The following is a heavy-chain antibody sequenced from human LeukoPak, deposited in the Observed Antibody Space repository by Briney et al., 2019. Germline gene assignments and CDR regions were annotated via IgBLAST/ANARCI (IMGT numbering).Heavy chain of an antibody. CDR1: GGTFSSYA. D-gene: IGHD3-10*01. CDR3: ARAGGRYGSGSYSQYNWFDP. Sequence: ASVKVSCKASGGTFSSYAISWVRQAPGQGLEWMGGIIPIFGTANYAQKFQGRVTITADKSTNTAYMELRSLRSDDTAVYYCARAGGRYGSGSYSQYNWFDPWGQGTLVTVSS. J-gene: IGHJ5*02. V-gene: IGHV1-69*06. CDR2: IIPIFGTA.